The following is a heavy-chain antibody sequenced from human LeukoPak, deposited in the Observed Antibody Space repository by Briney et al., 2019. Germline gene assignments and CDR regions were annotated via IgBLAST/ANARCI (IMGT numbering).Heavy chain of an antibody. CDR3: ARPQPDIVVVPAAAEAYAFDI. D-gene: IGHD2-2*01. CDR2: IDPDDSET. V-gene: IGHV5-51*01. J-gene: IGHJ3*02. CDR1: GYSFRSFW. Sequence: GESLKISCKASGYSFRSFWIGWVRQMPGKGLEWMGVIDPDDSETRYSPSFQGQVTISADKSISTAYLQWSSLRASDTAMYYCARPQPDIVVVPAAAEAYAFDIWGQGTMVTVSS.